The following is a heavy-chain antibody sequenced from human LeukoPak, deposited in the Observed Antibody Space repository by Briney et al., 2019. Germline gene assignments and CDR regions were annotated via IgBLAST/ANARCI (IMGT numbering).Heavy chain of an antibody. CDR3: ATSSGWTGTFDY. J-gene: IGHJ4*02. V-gene: IGHV3-15*01. Sequence: PGGSPRLSCAASGFIFSNAWMAWVRQAPGKGLEWVGRIKSKTDGGTTDYAAPVKGRFTISRDDSKNTLYLQMNSLKTEDTAVYFCATSSGWTGTFDYWGQGTLVTVSS. CDR1: GFIFSNAW. D-gene: IGHD6-19*01. CDR2: IKSKTDGGTT.